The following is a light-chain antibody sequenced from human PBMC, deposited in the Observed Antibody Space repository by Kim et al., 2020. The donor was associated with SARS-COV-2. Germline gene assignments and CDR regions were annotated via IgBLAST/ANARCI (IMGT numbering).Light chain of an antibody. J-gene: IGLJ3*02. CDR2: GNN. V-gene: IGLV1-40*01. Sequence: QSVLTQPPSVSRAPGQRVTISCTGSSSNIGAGYDVQWYQQLPGTAPKLLIYGNNNRPSGVPDRFSGSKSGTSASLAITGLQAEDEADYYCQSYDSTLSGVVFGGGTQLTVL. CDR1: SSNIGAGYD. CDR3: QSYDSTLSGVV.